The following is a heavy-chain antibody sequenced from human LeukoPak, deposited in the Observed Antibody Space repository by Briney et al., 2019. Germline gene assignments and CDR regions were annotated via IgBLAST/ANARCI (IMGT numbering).Heavy chain of an antibody. Sequence: ASVRVSCKASGYTFTGYYMYWVRQAPGQGLEWMGWINPNSGGTNYAQKFQGRVTMTRDTSISTAYMELSRLRSDDTAVYYCARELRFLEWLPFDPWGQGPLVTVSA. D-gene: IGHD3-3*01. CDR3: ARELRFLEWLPFDP. V-gene: IGHV1-2*02. CDR1: GYTFTGYY. J-gene: IGHJ5*02. CDR2: INPNSGGT.